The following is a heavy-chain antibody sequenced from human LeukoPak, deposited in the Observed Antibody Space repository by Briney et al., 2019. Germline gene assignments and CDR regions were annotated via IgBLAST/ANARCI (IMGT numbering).Heavy chain of an antibody. CDR3: ARDPAKYGDYDY. J-gene: IGHJ4*02. V-gene: IGHV4-59*01. CDR1: GDSISSYY. CDR2: ISYSATT. D-gene: IGHD4-17*01. Sequence: SETLSLTCTVSGDSISSYYWSWIRQPPGKGLEWIGYISYSATTNYNPSLRRRVTISLNTSKNQFSLKLTSVTAADTAVYYYARDPAKYGDYDYWGQGTLVTVSS.